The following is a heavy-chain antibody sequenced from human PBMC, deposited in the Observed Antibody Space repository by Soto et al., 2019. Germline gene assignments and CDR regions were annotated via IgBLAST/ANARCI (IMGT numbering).Heavy chain of an antibody. V-gene: IGHV4-39*01. D-gene: IGHD3-10*01. CDR3: ASPNRRGWFGELSGENYFDY. CDR2: IYYSGST. CDR1: GGSISSSSYY. Sequence: QLQLQESGPGLVKPSETLSLTCTVSGGSISSSSYYWGWIRQPPGKGLEWIGSIYYSGSTYYNPSLKSRVTISVDTSKNQFSLKMSSVTAADTAVYYCASPNRRGWFGELSGENYFDYWGQGTLVTVSS. J-gene: IGHJ4*02.